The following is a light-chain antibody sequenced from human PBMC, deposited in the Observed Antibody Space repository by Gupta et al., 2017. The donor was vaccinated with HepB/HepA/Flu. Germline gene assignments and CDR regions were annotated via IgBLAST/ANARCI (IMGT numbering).Light chain of an antibody. V-gene: IGKV1-39*01. CDR2: ATS. Sequence: DIQVTQSPSSLSASVGDRVTITCRASQSISSYLNWYQQKPGKAPKLLIYATSSLQSGVPSRFSGSGSGTDFTLNISSLPPEDFATYSCQQSYSTPRGMFGQGTKVEIK. CDR3: QQSYSTPRGM. CDR1: QSISSY. J-gene: IGKJ1*01.